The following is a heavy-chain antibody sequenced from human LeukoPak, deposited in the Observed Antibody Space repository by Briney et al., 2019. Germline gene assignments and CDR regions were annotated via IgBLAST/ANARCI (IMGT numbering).Heavy chain of an antibody. CDR1: GFTFSSYG. Sequence: GRSLRLSCAASGFTFSSYGMHWVRQAPGKGLEWVTVIWYDGSNKYYADSVKGRFTISRDNSKNTLYLQMNSLRAEDTAVYYCARDWGQLPDYWGQGTLVTVSS. V-gene: IGHV3-33*01. D-gene: IGHD2-2*01. CDR2: IWYDGSNK. J-gene: IGHJ4*02. CDR3: ARDWGQLPDY.